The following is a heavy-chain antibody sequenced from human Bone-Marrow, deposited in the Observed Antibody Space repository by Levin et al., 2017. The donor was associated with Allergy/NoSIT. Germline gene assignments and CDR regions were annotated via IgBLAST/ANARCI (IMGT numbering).Heavy chain of an antibody. CDR2: IYHDGST. CDR3: ARAATFCTNGICSFDY. V-gene: IGHV4-38-2*01. J-gene: IGHJ4*02. CDR1: GFSISSRSF. Sequence: PSETLSLTCAVSGFSISSRSFWGWIRQSPGKKLAWIGSIYHDGSTHYNPSLKSRVFISIDTSRNQFSLRLSSVTAADTAVYYCARAATFCTNGICSFDYWGQGTLLTVSS. D-gene: IGHD2-8*01.